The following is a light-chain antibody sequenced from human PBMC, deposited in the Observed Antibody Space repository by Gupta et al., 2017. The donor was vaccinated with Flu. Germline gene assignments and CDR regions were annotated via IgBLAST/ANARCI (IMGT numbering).Light chain of an antibody. CDR2: EVT. V-gene: IGLV2-14*01. Sequence: QSALTPPAPVSGSPGKSITLSCTGTSSDIGGYNYVSWYLQHPGKAPKLMIYEVTNRPSGVSNRFSGSKSGNTASLTVSGLQAEDEADYFCCSCTSSSTWVFGGGTKLTVL. CDR3: CSCTSSSTWV. J-gene: IGLJ3*02. CDR1: SSDIGGYNY.